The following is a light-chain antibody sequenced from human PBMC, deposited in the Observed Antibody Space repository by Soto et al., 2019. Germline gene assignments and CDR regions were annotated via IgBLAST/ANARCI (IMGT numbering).Light chain of an antibody. CDR3: QQYYNTPLT. CDR2: GAS. V-gene: IGKV3-20*01. Sequence: EIVLTQSPGTLSLSPGERATLSCRASQSVSSSYLAWYQQKPGQAPRLLIYGASSRATGIPDRFSGSGSGTDFTLTISSLQAEDVAVYYCQQYYNTPLTFGGGTKVELK. J-gene: IGKJ4*01. CDR1: QSVSSSY.